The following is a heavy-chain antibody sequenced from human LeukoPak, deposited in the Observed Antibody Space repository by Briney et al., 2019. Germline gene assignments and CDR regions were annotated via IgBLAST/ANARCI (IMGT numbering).Heavy chain of an antibody. V-gene: IGHV4-34*01. CDR3: ARGKEILLWFGETTKWGFDY. D-gene: IGHD3-10*01. CDR2: INHSGST. CDR1: GFTFNNAW. J-gene: IGHJ4*02. Sequence: PGGSLRLSCAASGFTFNNAWMNWVRQAPGKGLEWIGEINHSGSTNYNPSLKSRVTISVDTSKNQFSLKLSSVTAADTAVYYCARGKEILLWFGETTKWGFDYWGQGTLVTVSS.